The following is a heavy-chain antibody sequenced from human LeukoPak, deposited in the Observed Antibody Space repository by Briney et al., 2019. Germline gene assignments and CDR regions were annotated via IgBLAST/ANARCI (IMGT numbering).Heavy chain of an antibody. V-gene: IGHV1-2*02. CDR1: GYTFTGYY. D-gene: IGHD5-18*01. J-gene: IGHJ4*02. CDR3: ARLSGYRYAVDY. Sequence: ASVKVSCKASGYTFTGYYMHWVRQAPGQGLEWMGWINPNSGGTNYAQKFQGRVTMTRDTSISTAYMELSRLRSDDTAVYYCARLSGYRYAVDYWGQGTLVTVSS. CDR2: INPNSGGT.